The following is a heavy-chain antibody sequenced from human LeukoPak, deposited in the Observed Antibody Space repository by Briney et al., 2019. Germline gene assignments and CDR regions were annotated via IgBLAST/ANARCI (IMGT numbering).Heavy chain of an antibody. D-gene: IGHD3-16*01. J-gene: IGHJ3*02. CDR2: INHSGST. CDR3: ARPLDTSLANPFDI. V-gene: IGHV4-34*01. CDR1: GGSFSGYY. Sequence: SETLSLTCAVYGGSFSGYYWSWIRQPPGKGPEWIGEINHSGSTNYNPSLKSRVTISVDTSTNQFSLRLTSVTAADTAVYYCARPLDTSLANPFDIWGHGTMVTVSS.